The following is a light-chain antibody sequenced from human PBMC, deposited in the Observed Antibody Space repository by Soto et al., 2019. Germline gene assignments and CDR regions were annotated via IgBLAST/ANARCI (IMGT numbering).Light chain of an antibody. CDR3: SSYAASFLRV. V-gene: IGLV2-14*01. J-gene: IGLJ1*01. CDR1: SSDIGTYKY. CDR2: EVT. Sequence: QSALTQPASVSGSPGQSVTISCTGSSSDIGTYKYVSWYQHHPGKAPKLLICEVTNRPSGVSDRFSGSKSGNTASLTISGLQADDEADYYCSSYAASFLRVFGSGTKLTVL.